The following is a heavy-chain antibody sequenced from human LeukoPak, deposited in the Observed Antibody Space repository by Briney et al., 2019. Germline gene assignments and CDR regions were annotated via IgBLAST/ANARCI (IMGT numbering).Heavy chain of an antibody. CDR2: IYYSGST. V-gene: IGHV4-59*01. Sequence: TPSETLSLTCTVSGGSISSYYWSWIRQPPGKGLEWIGYIYYSGSTNYNPSLKSRVTISVDTSKNQFSLKLSSVTAADTAVYYCARFVVVPAAMRGYWYFDLWGRGTLVTVYS. D-gene: IGHD2-2*01. CDR1: GGSISSYY. CDR3: ARFVVVPAAMRGYWYFDL. J-gene: IGHJ2*01.